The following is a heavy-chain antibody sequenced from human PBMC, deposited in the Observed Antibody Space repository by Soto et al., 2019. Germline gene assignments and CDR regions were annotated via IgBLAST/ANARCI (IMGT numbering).Heavy chain of an antibody. Sequence: QVQLVQSGAEVKKPGASVKVSCKASGYTFTNYAMHWVRQAPGQRLEWMGWNNAGNANTKYSQKFQDGVTITRDTSASIIYMDLSSLRSEDTAVYYCASGPKSGIFFLSYLDYWGQGTLVTVSS. CDR2: NNAGNANT. CDR3: ASGPKSGIFFLSYLDY. CDR1: GYTFTNYA. D-gene: IGHD1-26*01. V-gene: IGHV1-3*01. J-gene: IGHJ4*02.